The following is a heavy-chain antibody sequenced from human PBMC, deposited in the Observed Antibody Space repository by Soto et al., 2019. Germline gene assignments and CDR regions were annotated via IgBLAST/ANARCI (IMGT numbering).Heavy chain of an antibody. V-gene: IGHV5-51*01. J-gene: IGHJ3*02. D-gene: IGHD2-15*01. CDR3: ARRVPVVVAAIWAFDI. CDR2: IYPGDSDT. CDR1: GCSFTSYW. Sequence: PGESLKISCKGSGCSFTSYWIGWVSQMPGKGLEWMGIIYPGDSDTRYSPSFQGQVTISADKSISTAYLQWSSLKASDPAIYYCARRVPVVVAAIWAFDIWGQGTMVTVSS.